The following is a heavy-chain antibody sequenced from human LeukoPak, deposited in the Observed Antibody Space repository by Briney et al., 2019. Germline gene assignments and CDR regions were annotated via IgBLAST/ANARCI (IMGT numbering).Heavy chain of an antibody. J-gene: IGHJ3*02. CDR1: GGSFSGYY. V-gene: IGHV4-34*01. CDR2: ISHSGST. D-gene: IGHD4-17*01. Sequence: KPSETLSLTCAVYGGSFSGYYWSWIRQPPGKGLEWIGEISHSGSTNYNPSLKSRVTISVYTSKNQFSLKLSSVTAADRAVYYCSRGTLSLRRLNAFDIWGQGTLVTVSS. CDR3: SRGTLSLRRLNAFDI.